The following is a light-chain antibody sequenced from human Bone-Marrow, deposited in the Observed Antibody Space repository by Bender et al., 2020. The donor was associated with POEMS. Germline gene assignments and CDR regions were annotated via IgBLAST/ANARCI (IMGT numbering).Light chain of an antibody. CDR1: NSDVGAYNF. CDR2: DVN. Sequence: QSALTQPRSVSGSPGQSVTISCTGSNSDVGAYNFVSWYQQHPGKAPKLIIYDVNERPSGVPDRFSGSKSGNTASLAITGLQAEDEGDYYCQSYDNSLGGWVFGGGTKLTVL. CDR3: QSYDNSLGGWV. V-gene: IGLV2-11*01. J-gene: IGLJ3*02.